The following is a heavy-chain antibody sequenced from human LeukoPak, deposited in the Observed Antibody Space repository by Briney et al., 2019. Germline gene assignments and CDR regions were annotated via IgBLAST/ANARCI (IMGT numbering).Heavy chain of an antibody. V-gene: IGHV3-7*01. Sequence: QTGGSLRLSCAASGFTFSSYWMSWVRQAPGKGLEWVANIKQDGGEKYYVDSVKGRFTISRDNAKNSLYLQMNSLRAEDTAVYYCATQGGALRYFDWLPKAFDYWGQGTLVTVSS. J-gene: IGHJ4*02. CDR1: GFTFSSYW. CDR3: ATQGGALRYFDWLPKAFDY. CDR2: IKQDGGEK. D-gene: IGHD3-9*01.